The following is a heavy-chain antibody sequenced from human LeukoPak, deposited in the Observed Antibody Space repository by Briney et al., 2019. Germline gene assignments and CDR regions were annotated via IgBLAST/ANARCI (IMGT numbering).Heavy chain of an antibody. Sequence: GASVKVSCKASGYTFTSYDINWVRQATGQGLEWMGWMNPNSGNTGYAQKFQGRVTMTRNTSISTAYMELSSLRSEDTAVYYCASQKTFGELFDWSDPWGQGTLVTVSS. J-gene: IGHJ5*02. V-gene: IGHV1-8*01. CDR3: ASQKTFGELFDWSDP. D-gene: IGHD3-10*01. CDR2: MNPNSGNT. CDR1: GYTFTSYD.